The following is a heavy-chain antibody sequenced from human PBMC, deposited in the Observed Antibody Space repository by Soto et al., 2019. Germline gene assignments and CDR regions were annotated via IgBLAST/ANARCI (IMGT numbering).Heavy chain of an antibody. CDR1: GGSISSDS. CDR2: IYASGST. J-gene: IGHJ4*02. V-gene: IGHV4-4*07. D-gene: IGHD2-15*01. CDR3: AREEYYSGGSWYSLFY. Sequence: SEPLSPLYTASGGSISSDSCSWIRQPAGKGLEWIGRIYASGSTNYNPSLKSRVTMAVDTSKNQLSLKLSSVTAAEAAVYYCAREEYYSGGSWYSLFYWGQGTLVTVSS.